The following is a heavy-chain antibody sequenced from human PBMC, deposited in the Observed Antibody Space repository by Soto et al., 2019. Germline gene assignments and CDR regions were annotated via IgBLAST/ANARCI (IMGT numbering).Heavy chain of an antibody. CDR3: AKDISRITIFGVVITTPYYYYGMDV. J-gene: IGHJ6*02. CDR2: ISWNSGSI. D-gene: IGHD3-3*01. CDR1: GFTFDDYA. V-gene: IGHV3-9*01. Sequence: PGGSLRLSCAASGFTFDDYAMHWVRQAPGKGLEWVSGISWNSGSIGYADSVKGRFTISRDNAKNSLYLQMNSLRAEDTALYYCAKDISRITIFGVVITTPYYYYGMDVWGQGTTVTVSS.